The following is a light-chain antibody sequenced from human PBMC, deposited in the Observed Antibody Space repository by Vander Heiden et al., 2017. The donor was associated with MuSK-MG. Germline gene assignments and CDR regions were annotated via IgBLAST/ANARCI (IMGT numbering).Light chain of an antibody. V-gene: IGKV1-33*01. J-gene: IGKJ4*01. CDR2: DAS. CDR3: QQDDTLHS. Sequence: DIQMTQSPSSLSASVGDRVTITCQASQDISNYLNWYQQKPGKAPKLLIYDASKLEKGVPSRFSGSGSGTDFTFTSSSLQPEDFATYYWQQDDTLHSFGGGTKVEIK. CDR1: QDISNY.